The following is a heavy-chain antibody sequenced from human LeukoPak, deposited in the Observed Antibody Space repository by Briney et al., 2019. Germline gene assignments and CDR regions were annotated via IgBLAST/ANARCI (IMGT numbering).Heavy chain of an antibody. CDR1: GGTFSSYA. CDR3: ARDQGLGLVVTLDY. D-gene: IGHD3/OR15-3a*01. J-gene: IGHJ4*02. CDR2: IIPILGIA. V-gene: IGHV1-69*04. Sequence: AASVKVSCKASGGTFSSYAISWVRQAPGQGLEWMGRIIPILGIANYAQKFQGRVTITADKSTSTAYMELSSLRSEDTAVYYCARDQGLGLVVTLDYWGQGTLVTVSS.